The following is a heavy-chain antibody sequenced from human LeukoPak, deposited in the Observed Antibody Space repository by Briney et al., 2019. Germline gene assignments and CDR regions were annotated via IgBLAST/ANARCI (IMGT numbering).Heavy chain of an antibody. V-gene: IGHV4-59*08. CDR1: GGSISSYY. J-gene: IGHJ4*02. CDR3: ARSLSTTGIDY. Sequence: SETLSLTCTVSGGSISSYYWSWIQQPPGKGLEWIGYIYYSGSTNYNPSLKSRVTISVDTSKNQFSLKLSSVTAADTAVYYCARSLSTTGIDYWGQGSLFTVSS. D-gene: IGHD1-1*01. CDR2: IYYSGST.